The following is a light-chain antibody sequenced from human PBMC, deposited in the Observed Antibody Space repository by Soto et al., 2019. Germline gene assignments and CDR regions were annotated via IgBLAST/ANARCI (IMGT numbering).Light chain of an antibody. CDR2: DAS. CDR3: QQRSNWPPEIT. CDR1: QSVSIS. V-gene: IGKV3-11*01. J-gene: IGKJ5*01. Sequence: EIVLAQSPATLSLSPGERATLACRASQSVSISLAWYQQKPGQAPRLLINDASNRATGVPARFSGSGSGTDFTLTVSSLEPEDFALYYCQQRSNWPPEITFGQGTRLEIK.